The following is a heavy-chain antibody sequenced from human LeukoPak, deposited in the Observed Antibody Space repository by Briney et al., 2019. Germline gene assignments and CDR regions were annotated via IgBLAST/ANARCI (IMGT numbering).Heavy chain of an antibody. CDR3: ARIAAALNWFDP. CDR2: INPKSGST. V-gene: IGHV1-2*02. Sequence: SSVKVSCKASGYTFTGYYMHWVRQAPGQGLEWMGWINPKSGSTNYAQKFQGRVTMTRDTSISTVYMDLNSLTSDDTAVYYCARIAAALNWFDPWGQGTLVTVSS. CDR1: GYTFTGYY. J-gene: IGHJ5*02. D-gene: IGHD6-13*01.